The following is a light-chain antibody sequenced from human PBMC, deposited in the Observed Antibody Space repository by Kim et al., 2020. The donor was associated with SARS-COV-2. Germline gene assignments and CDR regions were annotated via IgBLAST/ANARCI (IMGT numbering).Light chain of an antibody. CDR2: LNSDGSH. Sequence: QLVLTQSPSASASLGASVKLTCTLSSGLSSYAIAWHQQQPEKGPRYLMKLNSDGSHSKGDGIPDRFSGSSSGAERYLTNSSLQSEDEADYYCQTWGTNLVFGGGTQLTVL. V-gene: IGLV4-69*01. J-gene: IGLJ3*02. CDR3: QTWGTNLV. CDR1: SGLSSYA.